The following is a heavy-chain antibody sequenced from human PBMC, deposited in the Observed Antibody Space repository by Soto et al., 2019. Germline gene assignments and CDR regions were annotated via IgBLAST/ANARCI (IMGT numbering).Heavy chain of an antibody. Sequence: QVQVVQSGPELKKPGASVKVSCKAQGYIFTKYGIGWVRQAPGHGLEWMGLINVYNGDRKVAQKFQDRVSMTTDTATDTAYMELKSLRSGYTAVYYCASLQLGGDRMLNWFDPWGQGTLVTVSS. D-gene: IGHD2-21*02. V-gene: IGHV1-18*01. CDR1: GYIFTKYG. CDR2: INVYNGDR. J-gene: IGHJ5*02. CDR3: ASLQLGGDRMLNWFDP.